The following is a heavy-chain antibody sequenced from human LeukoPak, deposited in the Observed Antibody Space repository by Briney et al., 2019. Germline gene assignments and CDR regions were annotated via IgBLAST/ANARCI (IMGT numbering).Heavy chain of an antibody. D-gene: IGHD6-19*01. CDR3: ARLWDSSFDY. Sequence: GESLKISCQGSGYSFSTYWITWVRQMPGKGLEWMGIIYPAASATRYSPSFQGQVTISTDESVSTAYLQWTSLRASDTAMYSCARLWDSSFDYWGQGTLVTVSS. V-gene: IGHV5-51*01. J-gene: IGHJ4*02. CDR1: GYSFSTYW. CDR2: IYPAASAT.